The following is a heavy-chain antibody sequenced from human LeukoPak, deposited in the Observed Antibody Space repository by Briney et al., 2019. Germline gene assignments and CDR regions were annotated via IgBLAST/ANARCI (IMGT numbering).Heavy chain of an antibody. J-gene: IGHJ6*02. V-gene: IGHV4-34*01. CDR1: GGSFSGYY. CDR2: INHSGST. D-gene: IGHD3-3*01. Sequence: SETLSLTCAVYGGSFSGYYWSWIRQPPGKGLEWIGEINHSGSTNYNPSLKSRVTITVDTSKNQFTLKLSPVTAADTAVYYCASRSGYHYYYYYGMDVWGQGTTVTVSS. CDR3: ASRSGYHYYYYYGMDV.